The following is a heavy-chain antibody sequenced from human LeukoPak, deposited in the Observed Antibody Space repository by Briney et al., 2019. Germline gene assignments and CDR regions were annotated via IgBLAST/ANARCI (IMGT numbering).Heavy chain of an antibody. CDR2: ISRSGSST. V-gene: IGHV3-23*01. CDR1: GFTFSAYA. CDR3: AKGGDILTGYYLHWYFDL. J-gene: IGHJ2*01. D-gene: IGHD3-9*01. Sequence: GGSLRLPCAASGFTFSAYAMSWVRQAPGKGLEWVSAISRSGSSTDYADSVKGRFTISRDNSKNTLYLQMNSLRPEDTAVYYCAKGGDILTGYYLHWYFDLWGRGTLVTVSS.